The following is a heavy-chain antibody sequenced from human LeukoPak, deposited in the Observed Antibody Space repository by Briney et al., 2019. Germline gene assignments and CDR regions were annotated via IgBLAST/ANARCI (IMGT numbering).Heavy chain of an antibody. V-gene: IGHV4-38-2*01. CDR3: AIRQTNYYDSSGKNDY. D-gene: IGHD3-22*01. J-gene: IGHJ4*02. CDR2: IYHSGST. CDR1: GYSISSGYY. Sequence: PSETLSLTCAVSGYSISSGYYWGWIRQPPGKGLEWIGSIYHSGSTYYNPSLKSRVTISVDTSKNQFSLKLSSVTAADTAVYYCAIRQTNYYDSSGKNDYWGQGTLVTVSS.